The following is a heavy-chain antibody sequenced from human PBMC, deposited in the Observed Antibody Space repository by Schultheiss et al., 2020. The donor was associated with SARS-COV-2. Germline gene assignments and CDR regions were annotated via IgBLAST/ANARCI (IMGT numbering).Heavy chain of an antibody. V-gene: IGHV3-30*04. CDR3: ARDLTLSYYDSSGPPLVH. CDR1: GFTFSTYA. Sequence: GGSLRLSCAAPGFTFSTYALHWVRQAPGKGLEWVAVISYDGSNKYYADSVKGRFTISRDNSKNTLYLQMNSLRAEDTAVYYCARDLTLSYYDSSGPPLVHWGQGTLVTVSS. D-gene: IGHD3-22*01. J-gene: IGHJ4*02. CDR2: ISYDGSNK.